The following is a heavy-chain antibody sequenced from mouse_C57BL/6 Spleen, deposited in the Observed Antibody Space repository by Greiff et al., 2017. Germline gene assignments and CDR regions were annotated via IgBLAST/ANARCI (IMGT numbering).Heavy chain of an antibody. J-gene: IGHJ4*01. CDR3: ARRTGTAMDY. CDR2: INPSTGGT. V-gene: IGHV1-42*01. D-gene: IGHD4-1*01. Sequence: VQLQQSGPELVKPGASVKISCKASGYSFTGYYMNWVKQSPEKSLEWIGEINPSTGGTTYNQKFKAKATLTVDKSSSTAYMQLKSLTSEDSAVYYCARRTGTAMDYWGQGTSVTVSS. CDR1: GYSFTGYY.